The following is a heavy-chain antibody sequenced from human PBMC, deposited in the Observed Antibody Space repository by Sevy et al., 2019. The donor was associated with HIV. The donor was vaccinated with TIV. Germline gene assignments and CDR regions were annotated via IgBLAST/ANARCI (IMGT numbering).Heavy chain of an antibody. CDR1: GFTFSSFA. CDR3: AKKMGEGSGMAFLVDY. CDR2: ISGTGDYT. V-gene: IGHV3-23*01. Sequence: EGSLRLSCAASGFTFSSFAMGWVRQAPGKALDWISVISGTGDYTYYADSVKGRFTISRDNSKNTLFLQMNSLRAEDTAIFYCAKKMGEGSGMAFLVDYWGQGTLVTVSS. J-gene: IGHJ4*02. D-gene: IGHD5-18*01.